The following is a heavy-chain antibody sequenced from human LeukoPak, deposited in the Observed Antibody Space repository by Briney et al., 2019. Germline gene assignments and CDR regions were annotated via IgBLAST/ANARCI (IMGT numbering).Heavy chain of an antibody. Sequence: SETLSLTCSVSGGSISNSGYYWGWIRQPPGRGLEWIGYIYYSESTNYNPSLKSRVTISVDTSKNQFSLKLSSVTAADTAVYYCVRGLLDDLPYYDFWSGYYDYYYYYMDVWGKGTTVTVSS. CDR3: VRGLLDDLPYYDFWSGYYDYYYYYMDV. CDR2: IYYSEST. D-gene: IGHD3-3*01. CDR1: GGSISNSGYY. J-gene: IGHJ6*03. V-gene: IGHV4-61*08.